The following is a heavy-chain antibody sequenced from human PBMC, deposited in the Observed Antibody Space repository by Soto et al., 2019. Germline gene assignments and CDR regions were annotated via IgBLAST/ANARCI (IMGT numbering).Heavy chain of an antibody. CDR1: GFSFSSFA. V-gene: IGHV3-23*01. J-gene: IGHJ5*02. CDR2: IRGTAT. Sequence: EVQLLESGGTLVQPGESLRLSCEVSGFSFSSFAMNWVRQAPGEGLEWVSSIRGTATSYADSVKGRFTISRDNSKNTVDLQMNTLRGEDTAVYYCAKCALVMTTSGGWCNGFDPWGQGTLVIVSS. CDR3: AKCALVMTTSGGWCNGFDP. D-gene: IGHD2-21*02.